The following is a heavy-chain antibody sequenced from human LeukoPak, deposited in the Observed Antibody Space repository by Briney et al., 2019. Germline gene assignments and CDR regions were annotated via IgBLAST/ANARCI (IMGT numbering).Heavy chain of an antibody. D-gene: IGHD6-13*01. V-gene: IGHV4-39*07. J-gene: IGHJ4*02. CDR1: GGSISSSSYY. Sequence: SETLSLTCTVSGGSISSSSYYWGWIRQPPGKGLEWIGSIYYSGSTYYNPSLKSRVTISVDTSKNQFSLKLSSVTAADTAVYYCARGGRKSSRSTSYYFDYWGQGTLVTVSS. CDR3: ARGGRKSSRSTSYYFDY. CDR2: IYYSGST.